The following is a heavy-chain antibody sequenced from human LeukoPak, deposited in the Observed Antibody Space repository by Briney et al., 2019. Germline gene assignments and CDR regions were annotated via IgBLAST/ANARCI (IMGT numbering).Heavy chain of an antibody. CDR2: IYYSGST. Sequence: PSETLSLTCTVSGGSISSYYWSWIRQPPGKGLEWIGYIYYSGSTNYNPSLKSRVTTSVDTSKNQFSLKLSSVTAADTAVYYCARGNPGITIFGVVIPTTYYYYGMDVWGQGTTVTVSS. D-gene: IGHD3-3*01. CDR3: ARGNPGITIFGVVIPTTYYYYGMDV. CDR1: GGSISSYY. V-gene: IGHV4-59*01. J-gene: IGHJ6*02.